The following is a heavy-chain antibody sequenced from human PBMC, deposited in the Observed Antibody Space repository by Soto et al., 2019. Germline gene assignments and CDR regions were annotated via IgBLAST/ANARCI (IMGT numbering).Heavy chain of an antibody. V-gene: IGHV4-59*08. Sequence: PSETLSLTCTVSGDSISSDYWSWIRQPPGKGLEWIGYIYYSGSTNYNPSLKSRVTISIDTSKSQFSLKLISVTAADTAVYYCARHFVALVTKGWGYWGQGTLVTVSS. J-gene: IGHJ4*02. D-gene: IGHD5-18*01. CDR3: ARHFVALVTKGWGY. CDR1: GDSISSDY. CDR2: IYYSGST.